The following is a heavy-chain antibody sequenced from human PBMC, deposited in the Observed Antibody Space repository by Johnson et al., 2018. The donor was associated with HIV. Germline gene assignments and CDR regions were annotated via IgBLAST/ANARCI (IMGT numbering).Heavy chain of an antibody. CDR3: ARDPFTPAGSDAFDL. D-gene: IGHD2-15*01. CDR1: GITISRNW. Sequence: VQLVESGGGLVQPGGSLTLSCAASGITISRNWMHWVRQAPGKGPVWVSRINWNGGSTGYADSVKGRFTISRDNAKNSLYLQMNSLRAEDTAVYYCARDPFTPAGSDAFDLWGQGTMVTISS. CDR2: INWNGGST. V-gene: IGHV3-74*01. J-gene: IGHJ3*01.